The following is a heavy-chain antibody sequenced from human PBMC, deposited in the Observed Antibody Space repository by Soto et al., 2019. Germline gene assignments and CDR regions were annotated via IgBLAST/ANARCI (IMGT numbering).Heavy chain of an antibody. Sequence: GGSLRLSCAASGFTFSDYAMTWVRQAPGKGLEWVSAISGSGGSTYYADSVKGRFTISRDNSKNTLYLQMNSLGAEDTAVYYCAKDTVKYYDSSGYSFIDYWGQGTLVTVSS. J-gene: IGHJ4*02. D-gene: IGHD3-22*01. CDR1: GFTFSDYA. CDR3: AKDTVKYYDSSGYSFIDY. V-gene: IGHV3-23*01. CDR2: ISGSGGST.